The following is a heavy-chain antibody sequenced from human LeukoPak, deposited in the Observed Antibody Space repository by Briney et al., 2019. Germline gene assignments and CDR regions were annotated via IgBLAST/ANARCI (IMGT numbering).Heavy chain of an antibody. J-gene: IGHJ4*02. V-gene: IGHV3-43D*04. CDR3: ARRFDY. Sequence: GGSLRLSCAASGFTFDDYTMHWVRQAPGKGLEWVSLISWGGATTYYADSVKGRFTISRDNSKNSLYLQMNSLRAEDTALYYCARRFDYWGQGTLVTVSS. CDR2: ISWGGATT. CDR1: GFTFDDYT.